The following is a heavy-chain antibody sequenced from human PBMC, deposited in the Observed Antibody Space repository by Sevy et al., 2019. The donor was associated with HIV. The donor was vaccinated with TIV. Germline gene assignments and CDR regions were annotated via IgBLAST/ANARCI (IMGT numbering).Heavy chain of an antibody. V-gene: IGHV3-7*03. Sequence: GGSLRLSCAASGFTFDYYWMNWVRQAPGKGLEWVANIKDDGSEKHYVDSVKGRFTISRDNAKNHLYVQMNSLRVEDTAVYYCVRTYDTTDYNNFRDGNFDIWGQGTKVTVSS. J-gene: IGHJ3*02. CDR2: IKDDGSEK. CDR1: GFTFDYYW. CDR3: VRTYDTTDYNNFRDGNFDI. D-gene: IGHD3-22*01.